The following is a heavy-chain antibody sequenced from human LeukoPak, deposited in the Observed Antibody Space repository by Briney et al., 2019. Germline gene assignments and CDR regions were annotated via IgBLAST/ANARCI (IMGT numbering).Heavy chain of an antibody. Sequence: SETLSLTCTVSGGSISSYYWTWIRQPPGKGLEWIGYIYYSGSTNYNPSLKSRVTISVDTSKNQFSLKLSSVTAADTAVYYCARVGYYYDSSGYYPLPHAFDIWGQGTMVTVSS. D-gene: IGHD3-22*01. J-gene: IGHJ3*02. V-gene: IGHV4-59*01. CDR2: IYYSGST. CDR1: GGSISSYY. CDR3: ARVGYYYDSSGYYPLPHAFDI.